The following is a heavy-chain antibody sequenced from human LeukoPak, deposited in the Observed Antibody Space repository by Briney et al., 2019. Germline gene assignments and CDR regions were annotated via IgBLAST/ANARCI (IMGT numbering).Heavy chain of an antibody. CDR1: GFTFSTYA. Sequence: GGSLRLSCAASGFTFSTYAMHWVRQAPGKGLEYVSAIKNNGGGTYYASSVRGRFTVSRDNSRSTLYLQMDSLRPDDMAIYYCARVQSTVRGIQGPFDLWGQGTLVTVS. D-gene: IGHD3-10*01. CDR2: IKNNGGGT. CDR3: ARVQSTVRGIQGPFDL. J-gene: IGHJ4*02. V-gene: IGHV3-64*01.